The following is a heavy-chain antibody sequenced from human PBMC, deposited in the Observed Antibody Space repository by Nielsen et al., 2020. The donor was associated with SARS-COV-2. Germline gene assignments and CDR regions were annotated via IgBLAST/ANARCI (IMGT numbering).Heavy chain of an antibody. V-gene: IGHV4-30-4*01. CDR3: ARERVGGISIFGVVTLYGMDV. D-gene: IGHD3-3*01. CDR1: GGSISSGDYY. J-gene: IGHJ6*02. Sequence: SETLSLTCTVSGGSISSGDYYWSWIRQPPGKGLEWIGYIYYSGSTYYNPSLKSRVTISVDTSKNQFSLKLSSVTAADTALYYCARERVGGISIFGVVTLYGMDVWGQGTTGT. CDR2: IYYSGST.